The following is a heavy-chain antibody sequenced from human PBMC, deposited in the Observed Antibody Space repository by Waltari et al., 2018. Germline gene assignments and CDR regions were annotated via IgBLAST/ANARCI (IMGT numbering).Heavy chain of an antibody. CDR1: GGSFSGYS. J-gene: IGHJ6*02. V-gene: IGHV4-34*01. Sequence: QVQLPQWGAGLLKPSETLSLTCAVYGGSFSGYSWSWVRQPPGKGLEWIGEIDHRGSSNYNPSLKSRVTVSVDASKKQFSLKLSSVTAADTAVYYCARGNVGRYFGDSKGSYYGMDVWGQGTTVTVSS. CDR3: ARGNVGRYFGDSKGSYYGMDV. CDR2: IDHRGSS. D-gene: IGHD3-10*01.